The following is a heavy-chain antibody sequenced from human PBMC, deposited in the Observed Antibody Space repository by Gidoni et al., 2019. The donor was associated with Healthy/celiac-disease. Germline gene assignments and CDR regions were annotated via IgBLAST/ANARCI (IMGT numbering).Heavy chain of an antibody. CDR2: IIPFLGIA. CDR1: GGTFSSYT. J-gene: IGHJ4*02. CDR3: ASGETIFGVVYTY. Sequence: QVQLVQSGAEVKKPGSSVKVSCKASGGTFSSYTISWVRPAPGQGLEWMGRIIPFLGIANYDPQFQGRVKITADQSTSTAYMEVSSLRSEGTAVYYCASGETIFGVVYTYWGQGTLVTVSS. D-gene: IGHD3-3*01. V-gene: IGHV1-69*02.